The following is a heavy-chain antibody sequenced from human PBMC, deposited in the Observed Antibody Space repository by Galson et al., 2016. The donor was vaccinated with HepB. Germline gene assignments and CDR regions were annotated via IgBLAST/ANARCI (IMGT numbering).Heavy chain of an antibody. V-gene: IGHV3-9*01. Sequence: SLRLSCAASGFTFSNYAMHWVRQAPGKGLEWVSGISWNSVTRGYAASVEGRFTVSRDNGKNSLYLQMKSLRAEDTALYYCAKSIVVGGTGGMDVWGQGTTVTVSS. CDR1: GFTFSNYA. CDR3: AKSIVVGGTGGMDV. CDR2: ISWNSVTR. D-gene: IGHD1-26*01. J-gene: IGHJ6*02.